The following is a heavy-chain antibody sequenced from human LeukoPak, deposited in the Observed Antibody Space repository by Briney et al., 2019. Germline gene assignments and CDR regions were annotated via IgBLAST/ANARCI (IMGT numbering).Heavy chain of an antibody. CDR1: GGSISSSSYY. CDR2: IYYSGST. J-gene: IGHJ3*02. CDR3: ARAGASATIFGVVSDPYDAFDI. D-gene: IGHD3-3*01. Sequence: SETLSLTCTVSGGSISSSSYYWGWIRQPPGKGLEWIGSIYYSGSTYYNPSLKSRVTISVDTSKNQFSLKLSPVTAADTAVYYCARAGASATIFGVVSDPYDAFDIWGQGTMVTVSS. V-gene: IGHV4-39*01.